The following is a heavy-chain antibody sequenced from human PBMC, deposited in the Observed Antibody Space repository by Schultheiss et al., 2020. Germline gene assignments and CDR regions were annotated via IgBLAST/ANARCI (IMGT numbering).Heavy chain of an antibody. D-gene: IGHD3-22*01. CDR1: GGSISSYY. J-gene: IGHJ4*02. CDR3: ARRPTYYYDSSDYSHFDY. Sequence: SETLSLTCTVSGGSISSYYWSWIRQPPGKGLEWIGYIYYSGSTNYNPSLKSRVIRSVDTSRNQFSLRLSSVTAADTAVYYCARRPTYYYDSSDYSHFDYWGQGTLVTVSS. CDR2: IYYSGST. V-gene: IGHV4-59*08.